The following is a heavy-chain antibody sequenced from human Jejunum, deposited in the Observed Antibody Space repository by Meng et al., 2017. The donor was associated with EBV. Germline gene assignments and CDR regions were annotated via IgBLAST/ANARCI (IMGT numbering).Heavy chain of an antibody. CDR3: AHSPMRTSSSGYPRGFDY. D-gene: IGHD5-12*01. V-gene: IGHV2-5*02. CDR2: IYWDDDK. Sequence: QITLKEPGPTLVNPTQTLTLTCTFSGFSLTTSGVGVGWIRQPPGKAPEWLALIYWDDDKRYSPSLKSRLTITKDTSKNQVVLTMTNMDPVDTGTYFCAHSPMRTSSSGYPRGFDYWGQGTLVTVSS. J-gene: IGHJ4*02. CDR1: GFSLTTSGVG.